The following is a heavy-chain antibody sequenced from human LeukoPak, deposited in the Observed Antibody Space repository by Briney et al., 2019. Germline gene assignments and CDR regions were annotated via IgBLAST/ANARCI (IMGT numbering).Heavy chain of an antibody. CDR3: ARGPAPQLDY. J-gene: IGHJ4*02. CDR2: TSHSGST. V-gene: IGHV4-34*01. CDR1: GGSFSGYY. Sequence: SETLSLTCAVYGGSFSGYYWSWIRQPPGKGLEWIGETSHSGSTKYNPSLKSRVSISVDKSKNQFFLKLTSVTAADTAVYYCARGPAPQLDYWGQGTLVTVSS.